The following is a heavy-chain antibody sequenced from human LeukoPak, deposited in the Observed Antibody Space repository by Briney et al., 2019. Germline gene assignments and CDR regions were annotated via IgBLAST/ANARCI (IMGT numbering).Heavy chain of an antibody. D-gene: IGHD6-13*01. Sequence: ESGPALVKPTQTLTLTCTLSGFSLSTSGMCVSWIRQPPGKALEWLARIDWNDDKYYSTSLKTRLTISKDTSKNQVVLTMTNMDPVDTATYYCARGLYSSSWNFDYWGQGTLVTVSS. J-gene: IGHJ4*02. CDR3: ARGLYSSSWNFDY. V-gene: IGHV2-70*11. CDR1: GFSLSTSGMC. CDR2: IDWNDDK.